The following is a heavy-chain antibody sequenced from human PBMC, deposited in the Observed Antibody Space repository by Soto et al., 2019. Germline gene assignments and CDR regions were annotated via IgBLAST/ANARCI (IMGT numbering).Heavy chain of an antibody. J-gene: IGHJ1*01. CDR1: GGSISSDDYY. CDR2: IHSSGSI. D-gene: IGHD3-22*01. CDR3: ARDLDGLHDDTSGPFPRPG. V-gene: IGHV4-30-4*01. Sequence: SETLSLTCTVSGGSISSDDYYWSWIRQAPGRGLEWIGYIHSSGSIYYNPSLKSRATMSIDTAGNQFSLKVSSVTVADPAVYYCARDLDGLHDDTSGPFPRPGWGQGTLVTVSS.